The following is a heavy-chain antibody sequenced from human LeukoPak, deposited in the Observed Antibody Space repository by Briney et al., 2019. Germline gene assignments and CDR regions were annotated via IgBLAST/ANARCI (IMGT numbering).Heavy chain of an antibody. CDR2: MNPNSGNT. J-gene: IGHJ5*02. D-gene: IGHD6-13*01. CDR1: GYTFTSYD. Sequence: ASVKVSCKASGYTFTSYDINWVRQATGQGLEWMGWMNPNSGNTGYAQKFQGRVTITTDESTSTAYMELSSLRSEDTAVYYCAREVYSSSWYWFDPWGQGTLVTVSS. V-gene: IGHV1-8*01. CDR3: AREVYSSSWYWFDP.